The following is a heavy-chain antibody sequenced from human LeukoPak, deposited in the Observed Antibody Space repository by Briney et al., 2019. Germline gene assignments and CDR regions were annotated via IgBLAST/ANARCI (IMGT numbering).Heavy chain of an antibody. D-gene: IGHD3-22*01. CDR1: GGSINSYY. V-gene: IGHV4-59*01. J-gene: IGHJ4*02. CDR2: IYYSGST. CDR3: ARSYDSSGYSRYYFDY. Sequence: SETLSLTCTVSGGSINSYYWSWIRQPPGKGLEWIGYIYYSGSTNYNPSLKSRVTISVDTSKNQFSLKLSSVTAADTAVYYCARSYDSSGYSRYYFDYWGQGTLVTVSS.